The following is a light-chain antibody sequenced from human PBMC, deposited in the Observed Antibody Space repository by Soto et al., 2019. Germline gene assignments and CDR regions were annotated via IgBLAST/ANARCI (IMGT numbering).Light chain of an antibody. CDR1: QGISSY. Sequence: DIQLTQSPSFLSASVGDRVTITCRASQGISSYLAWYQQKPGKAPKLLIYAASTLQSGVPSRFSGSGSGTEFTLTISSLQPEEFETYYFQQLNRYPFFGGGTKVEIK. J-gene: IGKJ4*01. CDR3: QQLNRYPF. V-gene: IGKV1-9*01. CDR2: AAS.